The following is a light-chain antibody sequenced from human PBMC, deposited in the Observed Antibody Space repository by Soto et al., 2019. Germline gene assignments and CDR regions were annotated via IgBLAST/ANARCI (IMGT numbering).Light chain of an antibody. CDR2: GTS. V-gene: IGKV3-20*01. CDR1: QSVSSSY. CDR3: QQYGSSSWT. J-gene: IGKJ1*01. Sequence: EIVLRQSPGTLSLSPGERATLSCRASQSVSSSYLAWYQQKPGQAPRLLIYGTSSRATAIPDRFSGSGSGTDFTLTISRLEPEYFAVYYCQQYGSSSWTFGQGTKVDIK.